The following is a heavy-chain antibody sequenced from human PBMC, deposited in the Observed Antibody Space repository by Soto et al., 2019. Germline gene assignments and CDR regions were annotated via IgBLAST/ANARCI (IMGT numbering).Heavy chain of an antibody. Sequence: QVQLVQSGAEMKKPGSSVKVSCQSSGGTFNTYAMNWVRQAPGQGPEWMGGISPIFGAANYAPKFQGRVTITADESTGTSYMQLSSLTSEDTALYFCAREVQVHTPAFVYWGQGTLVTVSS. D-gene: IGHD2-15*01. CDR3: AREVQVHTPAFVY. CDR2: ISPIFGAA. CDR1: GGTFNTYA. J-gene: IGHJ4*02. V-gene: IGHV1-69*19.